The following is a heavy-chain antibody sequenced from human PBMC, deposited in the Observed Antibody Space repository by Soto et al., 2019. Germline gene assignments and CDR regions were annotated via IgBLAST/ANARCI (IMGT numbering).Heavy chain of an antibody. Sequence: EVQLLESGGGLEQPGGSLRLSCVGSGHTFHNYSMTWVRQAPGKGLEWVSGISGSGGSTYYADSVRGRFTISRDDSKNTLYLPMNSLRAEDTAVYYCAKVSRGIGVVPAELNWGQGTLVTVSS. V-gene: IGHV3-23*01. CDR1: GHTFHNYS. CDR3: AKVSRGIGVVPAELN. J-gene: IGHJ4*02. D-gene: IGHD2-2*01. CDR2: ISGSGGST.